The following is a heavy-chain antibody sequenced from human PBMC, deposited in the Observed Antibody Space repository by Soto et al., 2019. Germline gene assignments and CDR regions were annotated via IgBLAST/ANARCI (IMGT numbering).Heavy chain of an antibody. J-gene: IGHJ4*02. D-gene: IGHD2-21*01. V-gene: IGHV3-30*03. CDR3: AREPPPIPAGGIDS. Sequence: VGSLRLSCAASEFLFRSYGMHWVRQAPGKGLEWVASISKDGSKTYYGDSVKGRFTISRDNSENTLYLQMSSLRAADTALYFCAREPPPIPAGGIDSWGQGTLVTVSS. CDR1: EFLFRSYG. CDR2: ISKDGSKT.